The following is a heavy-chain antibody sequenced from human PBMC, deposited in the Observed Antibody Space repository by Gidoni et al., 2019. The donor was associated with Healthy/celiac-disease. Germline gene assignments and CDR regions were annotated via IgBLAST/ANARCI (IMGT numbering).Heavy chain of an antibody. CDR3: ARVRDILTGYYPDAFDI. D-gene: IGHD3-9*01. J-gene: IGHJ3*02. CDR1: GYTFTSYY. Sequence: QVQLVQSGAEVKKPGASVKVSCKASGYTFTSYYMHWVRQAPGQGLEWIGIINPSGGSTSYAQKFQGRVTMTRDTSTRTVYMELSSLRSENTAVYYCARVRDILTGYYPDAFDIWGQGTMVTVSS. V-gene: IGHV1-46*01. CDR2: INPSGGST.